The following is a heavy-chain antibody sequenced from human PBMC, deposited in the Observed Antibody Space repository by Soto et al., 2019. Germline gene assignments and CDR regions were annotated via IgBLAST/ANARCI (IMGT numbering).Heavy chain of an antibody. D-gene: IGHD3-10*01. Sequence: QVQLQESGPGLVKSSETLSLICFVSGEALGSGQSYWNWIRQAPGKGLEWLGPTFVTGATKYSASLKSRVTMSVDTSKSQISLTLTSVTAADSATYFCARGRSDRAGSSFGRRMDVWGQGTTVTVSS. CDR1: GEALGSGQSY. V-gene: IGHV4-61*01. CDR3: ARGRSDRAGSSFGRRMDV. J-gene: IGHJ6*02. CDR2: TFVTGAT.